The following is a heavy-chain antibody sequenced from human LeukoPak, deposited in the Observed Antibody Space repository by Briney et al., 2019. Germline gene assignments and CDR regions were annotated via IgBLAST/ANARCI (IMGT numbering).Heavy chain of an antibody. Sequence: PGRSLRLSCAASGFTFDDYGMSWVRQAPGKGLEWVSGINWNGGRTVYADSVKGRFTISRDNAKKSLSVQMNSLRAEDTALYYYAREYYGPGSYYNVGYWGQGTLVTVSS. V-gene: IGHV3-20*04. CDR1: GFTFDDYG. CDR2: INWNGGRT. J-gene: IGHJ4*02. CDR3: AREYYGPGSYYNVGY. D-gene: IGHD3-10*01.